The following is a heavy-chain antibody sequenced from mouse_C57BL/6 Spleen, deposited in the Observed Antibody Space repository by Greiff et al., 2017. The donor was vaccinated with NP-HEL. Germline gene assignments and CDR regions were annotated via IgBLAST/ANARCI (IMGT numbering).Heavy chain of an antibody. V-gene: IGHV14-2*01. CDR2: IDPEDGET. CDR1: GFNIKDYY. J-gene: IGHJ3*01. Sequence: EVKLQESGAELVKPGASVKLSCTASGFNIKDYYMHWVKQRTEQGLVWIGRIDPEDGETKYAPKFQGKATITADPSSNTAYLKLSSLTSEDTAVYYCARGRFPAWFAYWGQGTLVTVSA. CDR3: ARGRFPAWFAY.